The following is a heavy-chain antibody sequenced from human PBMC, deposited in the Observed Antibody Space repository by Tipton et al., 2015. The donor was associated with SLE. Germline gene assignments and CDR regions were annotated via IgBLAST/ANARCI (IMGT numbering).Heavy chain of an antibody. CDR1: GFTFSSYA. J-gene: IGHJ4*02. V-gene: IGHV3-30-3*01. Sequence: SLRLSCAASGFTFSSYAMHWVRQAPGKGLEWVAVISYDGSNKYYADSVKGRFTISRDNSKNTLYLQMNSLKTEDTAVYYCTRKGYDYGSGSYYFDYWGQGTLVTVSS. D-gene: IGHD3-10*01. CDR3: TRKGYDYGSGSYYFDY. CDR2: ISYDGSNK.